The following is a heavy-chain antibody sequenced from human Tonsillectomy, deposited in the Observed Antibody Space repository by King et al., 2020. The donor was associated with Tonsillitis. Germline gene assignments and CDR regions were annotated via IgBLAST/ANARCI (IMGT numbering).Heavy chain of an antibody. D-gene: IGHD2-21*02. CDR3: GRHGEGNGIVVTCV. CDR2: IHHSGNR. CDR1: GGSVRSSHYY. V-gene: IGHV4-39*01. Sequence: QLQESGPGLVKPSETLSLTCTVSGGSVRSSHYYWGWIRQPPGKGLEWIGSIHHSGNRFYNPSLRRRVTMSADTTRNQLSLKLISVTAADTALYYCGRHGEGNGIVVTCVWGQGTLVTV. J-gene: IGHJ4*02.